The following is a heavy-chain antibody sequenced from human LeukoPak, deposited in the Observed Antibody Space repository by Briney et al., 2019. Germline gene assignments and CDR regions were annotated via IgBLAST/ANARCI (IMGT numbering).Heavy chain of an antibody. CDR2: ISSSGSTI. J-gene: IGHJ4*02. D-gene: IGHD6-19*01. CDR1: GFTFSSYE. CDR3: ARHHRYTSGWSTPSSVFDY. V-gene: IGHV3-48*03. Sequence: GGSLRLSCAASGFTFSSYEMIWVRQAPGKGLECVSYISSSGSTIYYADSVKGRFTISRDNAKNSLYLQMNSLRAEDTAVYYCARHHRYTSGWSTPSSVFDYWGQGTLVTVSP.